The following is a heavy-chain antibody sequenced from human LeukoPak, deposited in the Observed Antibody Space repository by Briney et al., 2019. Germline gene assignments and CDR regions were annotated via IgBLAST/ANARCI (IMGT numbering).Heavy chain of an antibody. CDR2: ISGSGGST. CDR3: ANPLAITMVRGVMYYYSYGMDV. CDR1: GFTFSSYA. Sequence: GGSLRLSCAASGFTFSSYAMSWVRQAPGKGLEWVSAISGSGGSTYYADSVKGRFTISRDNSKNTLYLQMNSLRAEDTAVYSSANPLAITMVRGVMYYYSYGMDVWGQGTTVTVSS. J-gene: IGHJ6*02. V-gene: IGHV3-23*01. D-gene: IGHD3-10*01.